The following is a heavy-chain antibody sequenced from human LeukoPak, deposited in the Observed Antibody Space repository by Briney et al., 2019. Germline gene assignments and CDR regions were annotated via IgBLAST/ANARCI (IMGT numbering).Heavy chain of an antibody. D-gene: IGHD3-9*01. CDR3: AKAQGAPYYDILTGPDY. CDR2: ISGSGGST. Sequence: QPGGSLRLSCAASGFTFSSYAMSWVRQAPGKGLEWVSAISGSGGSTYYADSVKGRFTISRDNSKNTLYLQMNSLRAEDTAVYYCAKAQGAPYYDILTGPDYGGQGTLVTVSS. J-gene: IGHJ4*02. CDR1: GFTFSSYA. V-gene: IGHV3-23*01.